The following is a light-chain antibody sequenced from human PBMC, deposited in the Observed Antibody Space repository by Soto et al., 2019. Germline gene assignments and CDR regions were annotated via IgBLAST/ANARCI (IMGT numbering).Light chain of an antibody. CDR3: CSFAGSSLV. Sequence: QSALTQPRSVSGSPGQSVTISCTGTSSDVGGYNYVSWYQQHPGKAPKLMIYDVTKRPSGVPDRFSGSKSGNAASLTISGLQAEDESHYYCCSFAGSSLVFGGGTKVTVL. CDR1: SSDVGGYNY. V-gene: IGLV2-11*01. CDR2: DVT. J-gene: IGLJ2*01.